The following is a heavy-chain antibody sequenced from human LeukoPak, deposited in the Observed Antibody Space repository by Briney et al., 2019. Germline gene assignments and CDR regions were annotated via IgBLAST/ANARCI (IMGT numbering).Heavy chain of an antibody. Sequence: SETLSLTCTVSGYSITSGHHWGWIRQPPGKGLEWIANIHHSGSTFYNPSLKSRVTISVDTSKNLFSLKLGSVTAADTAVYYCASVSVVPVAQMGLYFFDYWGQGDLVTVSS. D-gene: IGHD3-10*01. CDR3: ASVSVVPVAQMGLYFFDY. CDR2: IHHSGST. J-gene: IGHJ4*02. CDR1: GYSITSGHH. V-gene: IGHV4-38-2*02.